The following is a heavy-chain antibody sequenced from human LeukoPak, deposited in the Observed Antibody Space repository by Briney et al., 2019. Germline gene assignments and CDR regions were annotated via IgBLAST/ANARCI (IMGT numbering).Heavy chain of an antibody. J-gene: IGHJ4*02. CDR2: ISAYNGNT. Sequence: ASVKVSCKASGYTFTSYGISWVRQAPGQGLEWMGWISAYNGNTNYAQKLQGRVTMTTDTSTSTANIELRSLTSDDTAVYYCARAYSSGWYLGWGQGNLVTVSS. D-gene: IGHD6-19*01. CDR1: GYTFTSYG. CDR3: ARAYSSGWYLG. V-gene: IGHV1-18*01.